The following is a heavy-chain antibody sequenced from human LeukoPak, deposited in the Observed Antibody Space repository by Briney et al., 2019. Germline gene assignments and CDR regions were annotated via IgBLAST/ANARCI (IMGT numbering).Heavy chain of an antibody. J-gene: IGHJ4*02. CDR1: GFSVSGNW. V-gene: IGHV3-74*01. CDR2: INSDGSST. CDR3: ARGSGAYGDFDY. Sequence: PGGSLRLSCAASGFSVSGNWMHWVRQAPGKGLVWVSRINSDGSSTNYADSVRGRFTIFRDNAKNTVYLQVNSLRVEDTAVYYCARGSGAYGDFDYWGQGTLVTVSS. D-gene: IGHD6-19*01.